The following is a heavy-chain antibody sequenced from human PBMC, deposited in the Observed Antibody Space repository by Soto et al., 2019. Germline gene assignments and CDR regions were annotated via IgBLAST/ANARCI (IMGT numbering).Heavy chain of an antibody. Sequence: QLQLVQSGAELKKPGSSVKVSCKASGDTFSGYPINWGRQAPGEGLEWMGRIIPVFGTTNDAQRFEGRVTFTADESTNTAYMELRGLLSEDTAVYYCARDGGFGELKYWGPGTLVTVSS. D-gene: IGHD3-10*01. CDR3: ARDGGFGELKY. CDR2: IIPVFGTT. J-gene: IGHJ4*02. CDR1: GDTFSGYP. V-gene: IGHV1-69*18.